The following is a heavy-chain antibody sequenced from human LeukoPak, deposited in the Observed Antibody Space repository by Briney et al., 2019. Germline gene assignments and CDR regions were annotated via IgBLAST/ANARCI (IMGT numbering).Heavy chain of an antibody. J-gene: IGHJ4*02. V-gene: IGHV3-23*01. D-gene: IGHD3-16*02. CDR1: GFTFSSYA. CDR2: ISGSGGST. Sequence: GGSLRLSCAASGFTFSSYAMSWVRQAPGKGLEWVSAISGSGGSTYYADSVKGRFTISRDNSKNTLYLQMNSLRAEDTAVYYCAKPHMITLGGIIVPDFDYWGQGTLVTVSS. CDR3: AKPHMITLGGIIVPDFDY.